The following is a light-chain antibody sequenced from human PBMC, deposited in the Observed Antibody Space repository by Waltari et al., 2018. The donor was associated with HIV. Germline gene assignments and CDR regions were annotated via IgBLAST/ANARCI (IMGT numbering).Light chain of an antibody. CDR2: SNN. V-gene: IGLV1-44*01. CDR1: TPNIGTHN. J-gene: IGLJ1*01. Sequence: QSVLTQPPSVSETPGQRVTSSCSGSTPNIGTHNIKWYQVLPVPAPQLLIYSNNQRPAGVPDRFSGSKSGTSASLAISGLQAEDEADYYCASLDDSLDGFYVFGTGTKVTVL. CDR3: ASLDDSLDGFYV.